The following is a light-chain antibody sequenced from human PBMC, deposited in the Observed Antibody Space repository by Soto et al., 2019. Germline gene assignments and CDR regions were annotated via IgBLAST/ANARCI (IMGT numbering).Light chain of an antibody. Sequence: EIVLTQSPATLSLSPGERATLSCRASQSVSSYLAWYQQKRGQAPRLLSYDASNRATGIPGRFTGSGSGTDFSLTISSLEPEDFAFYYCQPRSPLPLPVGGGTKVEIK. V-gene: IGKV3-11*01. J-gene: IGKJ4*01. CDR2: DAS. CDR3: QPRSPLPLP. CDR1: QSVSSY.